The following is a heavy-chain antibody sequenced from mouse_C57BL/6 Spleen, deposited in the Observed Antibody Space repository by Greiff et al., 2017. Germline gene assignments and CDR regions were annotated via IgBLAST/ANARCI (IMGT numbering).Heavy chain of an antibody. J-gene: IGHJ3*01. Sequence: QVQLQQPGAELVKPGASVKLSCKASGYTFTSYWMHWVKQRPGQGLEWIGMIHPNSGSTNYNEKFKSKATLTVDKSSSTAYMQLSSLTSEDSAVYYCARCLNSTGGSDYWGQGTLVTVSA. D-gene: IGHD1-1*01. CDR3: ARCLNSTGGSDY. CDR1: GYTFTSYW. CDR2: IHPNSGST. V-gene: IGHV1-64*01.